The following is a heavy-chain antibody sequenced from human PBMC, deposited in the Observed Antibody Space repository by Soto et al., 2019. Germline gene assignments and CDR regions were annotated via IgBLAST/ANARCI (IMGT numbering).Heavy chain of an antibody. CDR3: ARDLIVPAALYFYYGMDV. CDR1: GYSFTSYG. Sequence: ASVKVSCKASGYSFTSYGIAWVRQVPGQGPEWMGWISPYNGRTNYAQNVQGRVVMTADTSTNIVYLELRSLRAEDTAVYYCARDLIVPAALYFYYGMDVWGQGTTVTVSS. V-gene: IGHV1-18*01. D-gene: IGHD2-2*01. J-gene: IGHJ6*02. CDR2: ISPYNGRT.